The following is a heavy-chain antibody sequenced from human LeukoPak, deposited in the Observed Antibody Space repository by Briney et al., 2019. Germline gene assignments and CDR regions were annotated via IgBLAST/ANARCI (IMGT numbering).Heavy chain of an antibody. CDR1: GFTFSTYW. CDR2: MNQDGSEK. CDR3: ARAGGTYYGIAFDI. J-gene: IGHJ3*02. Sequence: AGGSLRLSCAASGFTFSTYWMSWVRQGPGMGLEWVANMNQDGSEKNYVDSVKGRFTISRDNAKNSLYLQMNSLRAEDTAVYYCARAGGTYYGIAFDIWGQGTMVTVSS. D-gene: IGHD1-26*01. V-gene: IGHV3-7*01.